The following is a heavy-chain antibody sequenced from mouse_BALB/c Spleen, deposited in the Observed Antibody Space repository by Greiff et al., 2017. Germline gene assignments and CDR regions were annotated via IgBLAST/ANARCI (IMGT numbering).Heavy chain of an antibody. CDR3: ARGDYDGYYFDY. D-gene: IGHD2-4*01. V-gene: IGHV14-1*02. CDR2: IDPENGNT. J-gene: IGHJ2*01. CDR1: GFNIKDYY. Sequence: EVQRVESGAELVRPGALVKLSCKASGFNIKDYYMHWVKQRPEQGLEWIGWIDPENGNTIYDPKFQGKASITADTSSNTAYLQLSSLTSEDTAVYYCARGDYDGYYFDYWGQGTTLTVSS.